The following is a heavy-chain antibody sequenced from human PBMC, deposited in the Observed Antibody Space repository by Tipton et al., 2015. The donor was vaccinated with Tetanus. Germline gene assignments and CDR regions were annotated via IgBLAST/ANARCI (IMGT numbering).Heavy chain of an antibody. CDR1: GYSFGSHW. V-gene: IGHV5-51*01. D-gene: IGHD3/OR15-3a*01. CDR3: ARRDGTGPFDY. CDR2: ILPRDSDT. J-gene: IGHJ4*02. Sequence: VQLVQSGAEVKEPGESLKISCKASGYSFGSHWIGWVRQLPGKGLEWMGIILPRDSDTRYSPSFQGQVTISADTSINTAYVQWSSLQASDTAIYWCARRDGTGPFDYWGQGSLVTVSS.